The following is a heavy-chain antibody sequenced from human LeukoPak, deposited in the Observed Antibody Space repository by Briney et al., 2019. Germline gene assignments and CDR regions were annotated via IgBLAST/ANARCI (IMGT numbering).Heavy chain of an antibody. Sequence: PGGSLRLSCAASGFTFSSYSMNWVRQAPGKGLEWVSVIYSGGSTYYADSVKGRVAISRDNSKNTVFLQMNSVRAADTALYYCARSYSNHLFGMDVWGQGTTVTVSS. CDR2: IYSGGST. CDR3: ARSYSNHLFGMDV. D-gene: IGHD4-11*01. J-gene: IGHJ6*02. V-gene: IGHV3-66*01. CDR1: GFTFSSYS.